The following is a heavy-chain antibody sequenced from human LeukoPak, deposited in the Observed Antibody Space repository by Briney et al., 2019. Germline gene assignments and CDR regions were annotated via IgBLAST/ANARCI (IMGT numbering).Heavy chain of an antibody. J-gene: IGHJ4*02. D-gene: IGHD6-19*01. CDR1: GLTVGTNY. Sequence: PGGSLRLSCAASGLTVGTNYMTWVRQAPGKGLDWVSLIYRDGNTYYADSVKGRFTISRDISTNTLYLQMTSLRAEDSAVCYCARDAVEQGLVHYFDYWGQGTLVTVSS. V-gene: IGHV3-53*01. CDR3: ARDAVEQGLVHYFDY. CDR2: IYRDGNT.